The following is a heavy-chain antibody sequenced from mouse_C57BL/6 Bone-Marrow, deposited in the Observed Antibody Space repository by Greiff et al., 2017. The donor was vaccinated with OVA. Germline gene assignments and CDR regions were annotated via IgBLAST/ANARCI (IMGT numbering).Heavy chain of an antibody. CDR3: ARPITTRVWYFDY. CDR2: INPNNGGT. D-gene: IGHD1-1*01. J-gene: IGHJ2*01. Sequence: EVQLQQSGPELVQPGASVKISCKASGYTFTDYYMNWVKQSHGKSLEWIGDINPNNGGTSYNQKFKGKATLTVDKSSSTAYMELRSLTSEDSAVYYCARPITTRVWYFDYWGQGTTLTVSS. V-gene: IGHV1-26*01. CDR1: GYTFTDYY.